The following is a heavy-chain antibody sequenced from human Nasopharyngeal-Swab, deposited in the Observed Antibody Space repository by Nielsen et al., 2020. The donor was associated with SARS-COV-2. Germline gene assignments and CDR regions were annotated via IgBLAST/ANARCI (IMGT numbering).Heavy chain of an antibody. V-gene: IGHV3-9*01. CDR3: AKDVNSALVSGYGMDV. CDR1: GFTFDDYA. CDR2: VNWNSAAI. J-gene: IGHJ6*02. Sequence: GGSLRLSCAASGFTFDDYAMHWVRQPPGKGLEWVSGVNWNSAAIHYADSVKGRFTISRDNAKNSLYLQMNSLGSEDTALYYCAKDVNSALVSGYGMDVWGRGTTVTVSS. D-gene: IGHD5-18*01.